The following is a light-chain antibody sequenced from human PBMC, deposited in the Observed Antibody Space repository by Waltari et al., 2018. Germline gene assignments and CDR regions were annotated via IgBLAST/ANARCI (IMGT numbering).Light chain of an antibody. CDR3: QQYADLPWT. CDR1: QDISNY. V-gene: IGKV1-33*01. CDR2: AAF. Sequence: DFQMTQSPSSLSASVGDSFTITCQASQDISNYLNWYQQKPGKAPKLLISAAFNLETGVPSRFSGGRSGTDFTFTITSLQPEDIATYHCQQYADLPWTFGQGTRVEIK. J-gene: IGKJ1*01.